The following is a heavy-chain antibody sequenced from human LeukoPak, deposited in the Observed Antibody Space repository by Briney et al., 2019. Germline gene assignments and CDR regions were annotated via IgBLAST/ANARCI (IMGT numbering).Heavy chain of an antibody. V-gene: IGHV3-23*01. CDR3: ARYWDPRVRTFDI. CDR1: RFTFSNYW. CDR2: ISGNGGNT. Sequence: GGSLRLSCAASRFTFSNYWMHWVRQAPGKGLEWVSLISGNGGNTAYADSVRGRFTISRDNSKNTLYLQMNSLTAEDTALYYCARYWDPRVRTFDIWGQGTVVTVSS. D-gene: IGHD2-15*01. J-gene: IGHJ3*02.